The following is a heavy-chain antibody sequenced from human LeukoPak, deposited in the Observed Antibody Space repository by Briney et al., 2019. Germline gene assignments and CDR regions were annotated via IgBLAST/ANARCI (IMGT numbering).Heavy chain of an antibody. Sequence: SETLSLTCTVSGGSISSYYWSWIRQPPGKGLEWIGSIYYSGITKYNTSLKSRVTMSVDTSNNKFSLKLNSMSAADTAVYYCARGPARGSSGYYHPFDYWGQGKLVVVSS. CDR1: GGSISSYY. D-gene: IGHD3-22*01. CDR3: ARGPARGSSGYYHPFDY. J-gene: IGHJ4*02. CDR2: IYYSGIT. V-gene: IGHV4-59*08.